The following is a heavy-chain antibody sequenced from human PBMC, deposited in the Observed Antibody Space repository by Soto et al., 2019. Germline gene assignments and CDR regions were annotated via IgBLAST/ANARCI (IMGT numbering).Heavy chain of an antibody. J-gene: IGHJ4*02. CDR3: ARLVYDSSGYRPG. CDR1: SGSISSTIYS. D-gene: IGHD3-22*01. CDR2: IYYSGST. Sequence: PSETLSITCTVSSGSISSTIYSWDWIRQPPGKGLEWIGSIYYSGSTYYNPSLKSRVTISVDTSKNQFSLKLSSVTAADTAVYYCARLVYDSSGYRPGWGQGTLVTVSS. V-gene: IGHV4-39*01.